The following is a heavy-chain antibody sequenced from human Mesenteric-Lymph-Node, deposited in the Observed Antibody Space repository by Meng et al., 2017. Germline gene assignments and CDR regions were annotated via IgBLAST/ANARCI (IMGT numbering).Heavy chain of an antibody. Sequence: LKISCAASGFTFDDYGMSWVRQAPGKGLEWVSGINWNGGSTGYADSAKGRFTISRDNAKNSLYLQMNSLRAEDTAVYYCARGLQDVIPGQALDYWGQGTLVTVSS. CDR3: ARGLQDVIPGQALDY. CDR2: INWNGGST. CDR1: GFTFDDYG. J-gene: IGHJ4*02. D-gene: IGHD2/OR15-2a*01. V-gene: IGHV3-20*04.